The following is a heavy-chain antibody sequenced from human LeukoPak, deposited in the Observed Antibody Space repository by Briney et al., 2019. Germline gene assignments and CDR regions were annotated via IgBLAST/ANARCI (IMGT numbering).Heavy chain of an antibody. CDR3: ARHFSLGAFDI. D-gene: IGHD3-16*01. J-gene: IGHJ3*02. Sequence: NPSETLSLTCTVFGGSISNFWGWIRQPPGKGLEWIGSIHYTGNTYYNASLKSRVTMSVDTSKKQFSLKLSSMTAADTSVYYCARHFSLGAFDIWGQGTMVSVSS. CDR2: IHYTGNT. CDR1: GGSISNF. V-gene: IGHV4-39*01.